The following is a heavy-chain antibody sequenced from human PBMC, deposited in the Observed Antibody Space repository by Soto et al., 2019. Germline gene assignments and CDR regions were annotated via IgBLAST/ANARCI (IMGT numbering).Heavy chain of an antibody. D-gene: IGHD6-19*01. Sequence: SETLSLTCAVSGGSISSGGYSWSWIRQPPGKGLEWIGYIYHSGSTYYNPSLKSRVTISVDRSKNQFSLKLSFVTAADTAVYYCARVRAVAGTNWFDPWGQVTLVTFSS. CDR3: ARVRAVAGTNWFDP. J-gene: IGHJ5*02. CDR2: IYHSGST. V-gene: IGHV4-30-2*01. CDR1: GGSISSGGYS.